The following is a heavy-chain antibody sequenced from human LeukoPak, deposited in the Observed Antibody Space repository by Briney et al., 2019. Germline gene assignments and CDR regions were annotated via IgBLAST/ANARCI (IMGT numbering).Heavy chain of an antibody. CDR3: AKNYAPGNAFYDY. V-gene: IGHV3-23*01. CDR2: IDGSGRYI. J-gene: IGHJ4*02. D-gene: IGHD3-10*01. Sequence: GGSLRLSCAASGFSFSTYAMTWVRQAPGRGLEWVSAIDGSGRYIYYRDFVQGRFTNSRDNSKNTLFLQMNSLTAEDSAVYYCAKNYAPGNAFYDYWGQGVLVTVSS. CDR1: GFSFSTYA.